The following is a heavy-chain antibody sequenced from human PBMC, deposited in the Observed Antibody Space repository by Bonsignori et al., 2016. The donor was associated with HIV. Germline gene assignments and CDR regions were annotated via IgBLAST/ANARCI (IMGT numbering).Heavy chain of an antibody. CDR1: GFIFSSYW. CDR3: ARVRRDTAVVGLDY. D-gene: IGHD5-18*01. Sequence: GESLKISCAASGFIFSSYWMHWVRQTPGKGLVWVSRINPDGTSTSYADSVKGRFTISRDNAKNMLYLQMNSLRAEDTAIYYCARVRRDTAVVGLDYWGPGNPGHRLL. J-gene: IGHJ4*02. V-gene: IGHV3-74*01. CDR2: INPDGTST.